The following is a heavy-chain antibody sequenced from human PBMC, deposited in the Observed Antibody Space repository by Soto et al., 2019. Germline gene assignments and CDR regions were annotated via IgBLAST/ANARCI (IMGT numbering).Heavy chain of an antibody. CDR2: IYHSGST. V-gene: IGHV4-4*02. CDR3: ARDRFGERRGLFGY. J-gene: IGHJ4*02. D-gene: IGHD3-10*01. Sequence: TSETLSLTCAVSGGSISSSNWWSWVRQPPGKGLEWIGEIYHSGSTNYNPSLKSRVTISVDKSKNQFSLKLSSVTAADTAVYYCARDRFGERRGLFGYWGQGTLVTVSS. CDR1: GGSISSSNW.